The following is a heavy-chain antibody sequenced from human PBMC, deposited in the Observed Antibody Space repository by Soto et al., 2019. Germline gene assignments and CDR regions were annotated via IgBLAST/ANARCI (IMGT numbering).Heavy chain of an antibody. CDR3: ARGVAPAANEEYYFDY. J-gene: IGHJ4*02. D-gene: IGHD2-2*01. CDR1: GDTFSSYA. CDR2: IIPIFGTA. Sequence: QVQLVQSGAEVKKPGSSVKVSCKASGDTFSSYAISWVRQAPGQGLEWMGGIIPIFGTANSAQKFQGRVTITSDDSTSTAYMDLSSLRSEDTAVYYCARGVAPAANEEYYFDYWGQGTLVTVSS. V-gene: IGHV1-69*01.